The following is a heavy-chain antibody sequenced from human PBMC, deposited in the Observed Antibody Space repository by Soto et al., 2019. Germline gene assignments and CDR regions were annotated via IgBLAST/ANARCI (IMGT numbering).Heavy chain of an antibody. CDR2: ISAYNGNT. V-gene: IGHV1-18*01. CDR3: ARHGIFGVVITTLYYYYYGMDV. D-gene: IGHD3-3*01. Sequence: ASVKVSCKASGYTFTIYGISWVRQATGQGLEWMGWISAYNGNTNYAQKLQGRVTMTTDTSTSTAYMELRSLRSDDTAVYYCARHGIFGVVITTLYYYYYGMDVWGQGTTVTVSS. J-gene: IGHJ6*02. CDR1: GYTFTIYG.